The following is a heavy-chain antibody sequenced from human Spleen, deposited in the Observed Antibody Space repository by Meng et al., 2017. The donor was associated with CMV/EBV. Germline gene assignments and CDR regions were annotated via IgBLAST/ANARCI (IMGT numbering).Heavy chain of an antibody. CDR2: ISGSSNTI. CDR1: GFSFSDYY. V-gene: IGHV3-11*01. J-gene: IGHJ4*02. D-gene: IGHD2/OR15-2a*01. CDR3: ARDSTEIDY. Sequence: LSYAAYGFSFSDYYMTWIRQAPGKGLEWISHISGSSNTIYYADSVKGRFTISRDNAKNSLYLQMNSLRVEDTAVYYCARDSTEIDYWGQGMLVTVYS.